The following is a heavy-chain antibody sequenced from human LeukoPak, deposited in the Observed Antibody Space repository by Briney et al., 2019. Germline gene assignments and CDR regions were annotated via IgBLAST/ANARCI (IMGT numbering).Heavy chain of an antibody. J-gene: IGHJ4*02. CDR2: INHSGST. V-gene: IGHV4-34*01. Sequence: PSETLSLTCAVYGGSFSGYYWSWIRQPPGKGLEWIGEINHSGSTNYNPSLKSRVTISVDTSKNQFSLKLSSVTAADTAVYYCARGRQRRTFDYWGQGTLVTVSS. CDR1: GGSFSGYY. CDR3: ARGRQRRTFDY.